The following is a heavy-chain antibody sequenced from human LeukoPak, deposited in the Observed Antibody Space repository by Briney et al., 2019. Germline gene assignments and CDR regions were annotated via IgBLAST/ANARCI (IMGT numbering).Heavy chain of an antibody. Sequence: GGSLRLSCAASGFNFSSHALSWVRQAPGKGLEWVSSMSGSGGSTYYADSVKGRFTISRDDSKNTLYLQMNSLRAEDTAVYYCARVRYGELDVWGQGTTVTVSS. D-gene: IGHD4-17*01. CDR2: MSGSGGST. V-gene: IGHV3-23*01. J-gene: IGHJ6*02. CDR3: ARVRYGELDV. CDR1: GFNFSSHA.